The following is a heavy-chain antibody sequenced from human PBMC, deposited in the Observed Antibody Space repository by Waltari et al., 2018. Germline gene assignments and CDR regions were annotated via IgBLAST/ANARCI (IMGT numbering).Heavy chain of an antibody. CDR2: IIPIFGTA. V-gene: IGHV1-69*12. D-gene: IGHD3-3*01. CDR3: AARYDFWSGYAQTLDY. Sequence: QVQLVQSGAEVKKPGSSVKVSCKASGGTFSSYAISWVRQAPRQGLEWMGGIIPIFGTANYAQKFQGRVTITADESTSTAYMELSSLRSEDTAVYYCAARYDFWSGYAQTLDYWGQGTLVTVSS. CDR1: GGTFSSYA. J-gene: IGHJ4*02.